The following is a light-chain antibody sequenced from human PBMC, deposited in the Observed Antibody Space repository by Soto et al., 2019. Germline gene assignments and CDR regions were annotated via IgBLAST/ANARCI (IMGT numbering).Light chain of an antibody. Sequence: IVLTQSPGTLSLSPGERATLSCRASQTITTRYLAWYQQKPGQAPRLLIYDASSRATGVPDRFSGSGSGTDFTLTISRLEPEDFAVYYCQQYGRTFGQGTKVESK. J-gene: IGKJ1*01. CDR1: QTITTRY. V-gene: IGKV3-20*01. CDR3: QQYGRT. CDR2: DAS.